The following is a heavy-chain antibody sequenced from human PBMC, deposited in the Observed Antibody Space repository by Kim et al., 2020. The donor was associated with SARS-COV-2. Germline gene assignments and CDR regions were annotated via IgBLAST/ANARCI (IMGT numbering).Heavy chain of an antibody. Sequence: PSRKSRVTISVDTSKNQFSLKLSSVTAADTAVYYCARVGTAAGRTLDYWGQGTLVTVSS. D-gene: IGHD6-13*01. J-gene: IGHJ4*02. CDR3: ARVGTAAGRTLDY. V-gene: IGHV4-31*02.